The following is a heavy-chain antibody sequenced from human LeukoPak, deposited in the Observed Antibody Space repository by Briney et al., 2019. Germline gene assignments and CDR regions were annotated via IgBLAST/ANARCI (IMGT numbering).Heavy chain of an antibody. Sequence: ASVKVSCKASGYTFTDYYMHWVRQAPGKGLEWMGWINPNSGGTNYAQKFQGRVTMTRDTSISTAYMELSRLGSDDTAVYYCAPFRDPYGMDVWGQGTTVTVSS. J-gene: IGHJ6*02. V-gene: IGHV1-2*02. CDR1: GYTFTDYY. D-gene: IGHD3-16*01. CDR2: INPNSGGT. CDR3: APFRDPYGMDV.